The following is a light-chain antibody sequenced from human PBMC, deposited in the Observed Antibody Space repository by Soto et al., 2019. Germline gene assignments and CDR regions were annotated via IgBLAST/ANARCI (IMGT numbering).Light chain of an antibody. CDR2: DVS. V-gene: IGLV2-14*03. Sequence: QPALTQPASVSGSPGQSIAMSCTGTSSDVGTHNFVSWYQQHPGKAPKLIIYDVSNRPSGVSDRFFGSKSGNTASLTISGLQAEDEADYYCSSFTTTNTYVFGTGTKLTVL. J-gene: IGLJ1*01. CDR1: SSDVGTHNF. CDR3: SSFTTTNTYV.